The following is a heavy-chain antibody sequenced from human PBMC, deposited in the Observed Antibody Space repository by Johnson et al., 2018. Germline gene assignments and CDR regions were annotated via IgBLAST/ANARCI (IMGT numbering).Heavy chain of an antibody. J-gene: IGHJ3*02. D-gene: IGHD2-2*01. CDR2: ISHDGGST. CDR1: GFTFSSYA. CDR3: AKPAFDDAFDI. V-gene: IGHV3-23*04. Sequence: VQLVESGGGLVQHGGSLRLSCAASGFTFSSYALSWVRQAPGKGLEWVSGISHDGGSTYYAASVKGRFTISRDSSKHTVHLQMNSLRAEDTAIYYCAKPAFDDAFDIWGQGTMVIVSS.